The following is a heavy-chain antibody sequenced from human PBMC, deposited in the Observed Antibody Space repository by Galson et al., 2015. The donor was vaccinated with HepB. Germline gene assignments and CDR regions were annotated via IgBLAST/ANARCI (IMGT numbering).Heavy chain of an antibody. CDR3: ARDRPTYYYDSSGYDY. Sequence: SLRLSCAASGFTFSSYAMHWVRQAPGKGLEWVAVISYDGSNKYYADSVKGRFTISRDNSKNTLYLQMNSLRAEDTAVYYCARDRPTYYYDSSGYDYWGQGTLVTVSS. V-gene: IGHV3-30-3*01. CDR1: GFTFSSYA. D-gene: IGHD3-22*01. CDR2: ISYDGSNK. J-gene: IGHJ4*02.